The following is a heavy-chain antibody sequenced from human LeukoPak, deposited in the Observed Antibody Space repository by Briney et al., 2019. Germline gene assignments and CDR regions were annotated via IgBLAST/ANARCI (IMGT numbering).Heavy chain of an antibody. J-gene: IGHJ3*02. V-gene: IGHV3-30*02. CDR2: IRYDGSNK. Sequence: GGSLRLSCAASGFTFSSYGMHWVRQAPGKGLEWVAFIRYDGSNKYYADSVKGRFTISRDNSKNTLYLQMNSLRAEDTAVYYCAKFGSYSNYVLRPNDAFDIWGQGTMVTVSS. CDR3: AKFGSYSNYVLRPNDAFDI. CDR1: GFTFSSYG. D-gene: IGHD4-11*01.